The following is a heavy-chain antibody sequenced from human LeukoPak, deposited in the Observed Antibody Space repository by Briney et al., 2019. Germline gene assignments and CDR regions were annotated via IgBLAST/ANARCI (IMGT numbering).Heavy chain of an antibody. D-gene: IGHD6-13*01. CDR3: ARDPDSSSWTYYIDY. Sequence: GGSLRLSCAASGFTFSSYEMNWVRQAPGKGLEWVSYITSSGGTKYYADSVKGRFTVSRDNAKNSLYLQMNSLRADDTAVYYCARDPDSSSWTYYIDYWGQGTLVTVSS. CDR1: GFTFSSYE. CDR2: ITSSGGTK. V-gene: IGHV3-48*03. J-gene: IGHJ4*02.